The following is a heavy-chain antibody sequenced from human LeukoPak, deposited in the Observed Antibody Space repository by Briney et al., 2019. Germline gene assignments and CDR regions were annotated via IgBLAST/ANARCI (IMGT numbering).Heavy chain of an antibody. CDR2: MNPNSGNT. D-gene: IGHD3-10*01. J-gene: IGHJ6*03. CDR3: AIRYGSGERYYYYYYMDV. Sequence: ASVKVSCKASGYTFTSYDINWVRQATGQGLEWMGWMNPNSGNTGYAQKFQGRVTMTRNTSISTAYMELSSLRSEDTAVYYCAIRYGSGERYYYYYYMDVWGKGTTVTVSS. CDR1: GYTFTSYD. V-gene: IGHV1-8*01.